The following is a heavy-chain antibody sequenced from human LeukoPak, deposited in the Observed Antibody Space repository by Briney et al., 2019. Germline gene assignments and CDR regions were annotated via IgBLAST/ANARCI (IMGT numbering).Heavy chain of an antibody. CDR1: GFSFSTYS. Sequence: GGSLRLSRAASGFSFSTYSMNWVRQAPGKGLEWVSSISSSGDYMYYADSLKGRFTSSRDNARNSLYLQMNRLRAEDTALYFCARASDFWSGPFDSWGQGILVTVSS. V-gene: IGHV3-21*01. CDR2: ISSSGDYM. J-gene: IGHJ4*02. D-gene: IGHD3-3*01. CDR3: ARASDFWSGPFDS.